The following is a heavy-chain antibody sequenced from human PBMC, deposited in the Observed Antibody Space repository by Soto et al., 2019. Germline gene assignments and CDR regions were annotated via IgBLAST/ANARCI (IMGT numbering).Heavy chain of an antibody. Sequence: ASVKVSCKTSGYTFTDYYTHWVRQAPGQGLEWMGWMNPKSGGAYFAQKFQGRVTLTRDTSIGTAYIEVNSLTSDDTAGYFCTRENIENSDCLYDAFDIWGQGTTVTVSS. V-gene: IGHV1-2*02. CDR1: GYTFTDYY. D-gene: IGHD2-15*01. CDR3: TRENIENSDCLYDAFDI. CDR2: MNPKSGGA. J-gene: IGHJ3*02.